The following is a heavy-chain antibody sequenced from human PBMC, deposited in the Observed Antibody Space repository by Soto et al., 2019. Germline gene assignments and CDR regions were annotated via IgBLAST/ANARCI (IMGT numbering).Heavy chain of an antibody. CDR3: ARTDIHGRWAAWY. CDR2: VQYSGGT. D-gene: IGHD2-15*01. Sequence: SETLSLTCTVSGDSVSSGRYYWRWIRQPPGKGLEWIGNVQYSGGTDYNPSLKRRVSISVDRSNNQFSLKLSSVTAADSAVYYCARTDIHGRWAAWYWGQETRVTVAS. V-gene: IGHV4-61*01. CDR1: GDSVSSGRYY. J-gene: IGHJ4*01.